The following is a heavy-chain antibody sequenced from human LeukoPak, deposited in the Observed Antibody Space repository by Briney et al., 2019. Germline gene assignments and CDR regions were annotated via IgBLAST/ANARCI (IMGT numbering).Heavy chain of an antibody. CDR1: GGSISSSNSY. CDR3: ARDPGHYYYDGGGRQDAFDI. D-gene: IGHD3-22*01. CDR2: ISYSGSS. V-gene: IGHV4-39*07. J-gene: IGHJ3*02. Sequence: SSETLSLTCTVSGGSISSSNSYWGWIRQPPGKGLEWIGSISYSGSSHYNPSLRSRATISVDTSKNHFSLKLTSMIAADTAVYYCARDPGHYYYDGGGRQDAFDIWGQGTMVTVSS.